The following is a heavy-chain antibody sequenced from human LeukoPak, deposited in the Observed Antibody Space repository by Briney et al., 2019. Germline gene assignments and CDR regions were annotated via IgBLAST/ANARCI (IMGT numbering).Heavy chain of an antibody. D-gene: IGHD6-19*01. CDR1: GFAFSTYS. CDR3: AKDGHCPALCTTQIAVAGYNDN. CDR2: ISSTSSSI. J-gene: IGHJ4*02. Sequence: GGSLRLSCAASGFAFSTYSMNWVRQAPGKGLEWVSSISSTSSSIYYADSMKGRFTISRDNAKNTVYLQMNSLRAEDTAIYYCAKDGHCPALCTTQIAVAGYNDNWGQGTLVTVSS. V-gene: IGHV3-21*04.